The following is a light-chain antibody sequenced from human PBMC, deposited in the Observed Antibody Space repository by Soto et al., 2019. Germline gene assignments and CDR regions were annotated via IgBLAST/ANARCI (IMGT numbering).Light chain of an antibody. Sequence: EIVLTQSPGTLSLSPGERATLSCRASQSVSSSYLGWYQQKPGQAPRLLIYGASSSATGIPDKFSDSGSGTHFTLAISRLEPEDLEVYYCQRYGGAPLYTFGQGTKLEIK. CDR1: QSVSSSY. CDR2: GAS. V-gene: IGKV3-20*01. CDR3: QRYGGAPLYT. J-gene: IGKJ2*01.